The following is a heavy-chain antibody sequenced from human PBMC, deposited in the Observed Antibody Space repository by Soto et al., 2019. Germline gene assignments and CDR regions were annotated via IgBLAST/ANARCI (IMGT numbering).Heavy chain of an antibody. D-gene: IGHD2-2*01. CDR1: GFTFSSYA. J-gene: IGHJ4*02. CDR3: AKDYCSSTSCYALGLIDY. V-gene: IGHV3-23*01. CDR2: ISGSGGST. Sequence: GGSLRLSCAASGFTFSSYAMSWVRQAPGKGLEWVSAISGSGGSTYYADSVKGRFTISRDNSKNTLYLQMNSLRAEDTAVYYCAKDYCSSTSCYALGLIDYWGQGTLVTVSS.